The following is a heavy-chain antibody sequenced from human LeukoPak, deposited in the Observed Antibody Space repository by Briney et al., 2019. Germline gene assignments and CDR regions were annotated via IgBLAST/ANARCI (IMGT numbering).Heavy chain of an antibody. CDR2: ISGSGGIT. Sequence: GGSLRLACAASGFTFSSYDMIWVRQAPGKGLEWVSDISGSGGITNSADSVKGRFIISRDSSKETLDLQMNSLRVEDTAVYYCAELGSSWYYFDYWGQGTLVTVFS. D-gene: IGHD6-13*01. CDR3: AELGSSWYYFDY. CDR1: GFTFSSYD. J-gene: IGHJ4*02. V-gene: IGHV3-23*01.